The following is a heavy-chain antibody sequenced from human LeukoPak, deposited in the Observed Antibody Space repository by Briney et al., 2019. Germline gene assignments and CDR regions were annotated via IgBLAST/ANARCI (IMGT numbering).Heavy chain of an antibody. CDR3: AREGDGSGTNDFDI. Sequence: PETLSLTCSVSGGSISSYYWSWLRQPPGKGQEWIGYTYYSGSTNYNPSLKSRVTISVDTTKSQFSLRQSSVTAADTAVYYCAREGDGSGTNDFDIWGQGKMVTVSS. V-gene: IGHV4-59*01. D-gene: IGHD3-10*01. J-gene: IGHJ3*02. CDR1: GGSISSYY. CDR2: TYYSGST.